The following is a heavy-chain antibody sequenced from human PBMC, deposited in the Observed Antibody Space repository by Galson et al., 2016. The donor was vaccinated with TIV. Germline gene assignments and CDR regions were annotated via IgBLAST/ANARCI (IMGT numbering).Heavy chain of an antibody. V-gene: IGHV3-30*03. CDR2: ISHDGEKK. D-gene: IGHD4-17*01. CDR3: ARWNDHGDRSYDY. CDR1: GFTFSIYV. J-gene: IGHJ4*02. Sequence: SLRLSCAASGFTFSIYVMHWVRQAPGKGLEWVAVISHDGEKKFYADSVKGRVTISRDDSKNTVYLQMNSLRAEDTAVYYCARWNDHGDRSYDYWGQGTLVTVSS.